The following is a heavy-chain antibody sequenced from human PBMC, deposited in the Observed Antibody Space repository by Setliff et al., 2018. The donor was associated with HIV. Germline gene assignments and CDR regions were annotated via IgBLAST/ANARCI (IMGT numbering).Heavy chain of an antibody. CDR1: DYTFSTYW. CDR2: IYPDDSDT. D-gene: IGHD6-6*01. CDR3: ARHSSSSADY. V-gene: IGHV5-51*01. J-gene: IGHJ4*02. Sequence: GESLKISCKALDYTFSTYWIGWVRQKPGEGLEWMGIIYPDDSDTKYSPSFQGQVTISTDKSINTAYLQWSSLKASDTAMYYCARHSSSSADYWGQGTLVTVSS.